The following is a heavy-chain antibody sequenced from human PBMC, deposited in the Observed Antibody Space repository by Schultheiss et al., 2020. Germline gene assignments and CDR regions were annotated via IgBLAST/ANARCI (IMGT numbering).Heavy chain of an antibody. D-gene: IGHD6-6*01. Sequence: GGSLRLSCAASGFTFSSSWMHWVCQAPEKGLEWVAVISYDGSNKYYANSVKGRFTISRDNSKNTLYLQMNSLRAEDTAVYYCARGRHSSSSGPCQSGGWFDPWGQGTLVTVSS. V-gene: IGHV3-30*14. J-gene: IGHJ5*02. CDR2: ISYDGSNK. CDR1: GFTFSSSW. CDR3: ARGRHSSSSGPCQSGGWFDP.